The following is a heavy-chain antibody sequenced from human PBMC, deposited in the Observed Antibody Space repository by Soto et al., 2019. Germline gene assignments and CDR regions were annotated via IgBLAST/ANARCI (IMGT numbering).Heavy chain of an antibody. D-gene: IGHD3-22*01. CDR1: GFTFSTYP. V-gene: IGHV3-23*01. CDR2: ISGYGGST. Sequence: GGSLRLSCTASGFTFSTYPMSWVRQAPGKGLGWVSAISGYGGSTYYADSVKGRFTVSRDNSKNTPYLQMNSLRAEDTAVYYCAKGRNHYDSSGYYSFPLDVWGQGTTVTVSS. CDR3: AKGRNHYDSSGYYSFPLDV. J-gene: IGHJ6*02.